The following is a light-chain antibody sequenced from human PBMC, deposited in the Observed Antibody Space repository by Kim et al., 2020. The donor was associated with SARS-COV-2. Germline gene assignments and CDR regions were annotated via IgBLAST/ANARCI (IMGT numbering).Light chain of an antibody. Sequence: PGERATRPCRASQSVSSNLAWYQQKPGQAPRLLIYGASTRATSIPARFSGGGSGTDFTLTISTLQSEDFAVYYCQQYADGPRALTFGGGTKVDIK. CDR1: QSVSSN. V-gene: IGKV3-15*01. J-gene: IGKJ4*01. CDR2: GAS. CDR3: QQYADGPRALT.